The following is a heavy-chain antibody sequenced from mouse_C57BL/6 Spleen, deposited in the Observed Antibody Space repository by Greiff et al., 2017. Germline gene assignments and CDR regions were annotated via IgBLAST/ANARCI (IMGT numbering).Heavy chain of an antibody. CDR1: GYTFTSYW. D-gene: IGHD2-14*01. Sequence: QVQLQQPGAELVMPGASVKLSCKASGYTFTSYWMHWVKPRPGQGLEWIGAIDPSDSYTNYNQQFKGKSTLTVDKSSSTAYMQLSSLTSEDSAVXYCERQALYHRGMDDWGQGTSVTVSS. J-gene: IGHJ4*01. V-gene: IGHV1-69*01. CDR3: ERQALYHRGMDD. CDR2: IDPSDSYT.